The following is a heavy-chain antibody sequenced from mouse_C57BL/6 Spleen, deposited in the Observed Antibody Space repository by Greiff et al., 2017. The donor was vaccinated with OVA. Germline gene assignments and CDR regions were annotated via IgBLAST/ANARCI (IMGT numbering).Heavy chain of an antibody. CDR2: IYWDDDK. CDR3: ARKLITTVVAEYFDV. CDR1: GFSLSTSGMG. V-gene: IGHV8-12*01. D-gene: IGHD1-1*01. Sequence: QVTLKESGPGILQSSQTLSLTCSFSGFSLSTSGMGVSWIRQPSGKGLEWLAHIYWDDDKRYNPSLKSRLTISKDTSRNQVFLKITSVDTADTATYYCARKLITTVVAEYFDVWGTGTTVTVSS. J-gene: IGHJ1*03.